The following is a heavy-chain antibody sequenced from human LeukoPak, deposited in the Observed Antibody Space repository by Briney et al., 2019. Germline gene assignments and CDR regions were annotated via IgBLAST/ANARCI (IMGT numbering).Heavy chain of an antibody. CDR2: IWYDGSNK. Sequence: GGSLRLSCAASGFTFSSYGMHWVRQALGKGLEWVAVIWYDGSNKYYADSVKGRFTISRDNSKNTLYLQMNSLRAEDTAVYYCARDDYLYYGMDVWGQGTTVTSP. J-gene: IGHJ6*02. CDR3: ARDDYLYYGMDV. V-gene: IGHV3-33*01. CDR1: GFTFSSYG.